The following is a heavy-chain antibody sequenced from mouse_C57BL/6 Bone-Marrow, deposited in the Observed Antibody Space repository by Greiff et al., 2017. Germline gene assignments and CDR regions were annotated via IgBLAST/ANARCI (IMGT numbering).Heavy chain of an antibody. CDR2: IDPETGGT. V-gene: IGHV1-15*01. CDR1: GYTFTDYE. Sequence: QVQLQQSGAELVRPGASVTLSCKASGYTFTDYEMHWVQQTPVHGLEWIGAIDPETGGTAYNQKFKGKAILTADKASSTAYMELRSLTSEDSAVYYCLYDNDGDDWGQGTTRTVSS. CDR3: LYDNDGDD. D-gene: IGHD2-4*01. J-gene: IGHJ2*01.